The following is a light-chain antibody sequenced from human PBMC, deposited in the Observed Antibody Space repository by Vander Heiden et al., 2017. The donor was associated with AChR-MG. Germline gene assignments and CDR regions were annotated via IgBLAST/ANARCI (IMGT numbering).Light chain of an antibody. Sequence: SSELTQDPAVSVALGQTVTITCQGDSLRRYYASWYQVKPGQAPVLVTHGTNKRPSGVPDRFSGSTSGNTASLTISATQAEDEGDYYCKARDTTGNHVLFGGGTKLTVL. CDR3: KARDTTGNHVL. V-gene: IGLV3-19*01. CDR2: GTN. CDR1: SLRRYY. J-gene: IGLJ2*01.